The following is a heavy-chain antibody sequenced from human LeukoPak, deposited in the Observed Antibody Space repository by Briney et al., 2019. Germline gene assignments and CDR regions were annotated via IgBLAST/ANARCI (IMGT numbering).Heavy chain of an antibody. CDR2: ISSSGSTI. V-gene: IGHV3-48*02. CDR3: ARISPYYYDSSPYCFDY. Sequence: PGGSLRLSCAASGFTVSSNYMSWVRQAPGKGLEWLSYISSSGSTIYYADSVKGRFTISRDKAKNTLYLQMNSLRDEDTAVYYCARISPYYYDSSPYCFDYWGQGTLVTVSS. CDR1: GFTVSSNY. J-gene: IGHJ4*02. D-gene: IGHD3-22*01.